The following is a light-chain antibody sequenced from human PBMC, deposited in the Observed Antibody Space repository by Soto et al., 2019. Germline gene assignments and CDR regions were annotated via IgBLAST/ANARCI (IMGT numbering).Light chain of an antibody. J-gene: IGKJ1*01. CDR1: QGISTY. CDR3: QQSYNSPQP. CDR2: AAS. Sequence: QSAGTLSLSQGERATLSCRASQGISTYLNWYQQKPGKAPKLLIYAASSLQSGVPSRFSGSGSGTDFTLTISSLQPEDFATYSCQQSYNSPQPFGRGTKVDNK. V-gene: IGKV1-39*01.